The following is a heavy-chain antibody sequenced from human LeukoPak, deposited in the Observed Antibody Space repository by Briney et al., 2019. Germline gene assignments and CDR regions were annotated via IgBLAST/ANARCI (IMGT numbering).Heavy chain of an antibody. V-gene: IGHV5-51*01. CDR1: GYTFTSYW. Sequence: KVSCKASGYTFTSYWIGWVRQTPGKGLEWMGIIYPGDSDIRYSPSFQGQVTISADKSISTAYLQWSSLKASDTAMYYCARPRRYFDWIEWGQGTLVTVSS. CDR3: ARPRRYFDWIE. D-gene: IGHD3-9*01. CDR2: IYPGDSDI. J-gene: IGHJ4*02.